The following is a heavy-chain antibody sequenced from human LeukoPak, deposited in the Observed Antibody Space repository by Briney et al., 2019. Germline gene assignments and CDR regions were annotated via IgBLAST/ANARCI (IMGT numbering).Heavy chain of an antibody. D-gene: IGHD5-12*01. CDR2: INHSGST. CDR3: ATWADSVAHDY. V-gene: IGHV4-34*01. CDR1: GGSFSGYH. J-gene: IGHJ4*02. Sequence: SETLSLTCAVYGGSFSGYHWSWIRQPPGKGLEWIGEINHSGSTNYNPSLKSRVTISVDTSKNQFSLKLSSVTAADTAVYYCATWADSVAHDYWGQGTLVTVSS.